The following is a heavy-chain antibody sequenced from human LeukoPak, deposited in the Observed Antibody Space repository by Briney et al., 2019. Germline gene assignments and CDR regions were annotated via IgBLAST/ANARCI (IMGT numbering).Heavy chain of an antibody. CDR3: AKDNDSGSYYYISSTVFDY. J-gene: IGHJ4*02. Sequence: PGGSLRLSCAASGFPFSSYAMNWVRQAPGKGLEWVSAISGSGGSTYYADSVKGRFTISRDNSKNTLYLQMNSLRAEDTAVYYCAKDNDSGSYYYISSTVFDYWGQGTLVTVSS. D-gene: IGHD1-26*01. CDR2: ISGSGGST. CDR1: GFPFSSYA. V-gene: IGHV3-23*01.